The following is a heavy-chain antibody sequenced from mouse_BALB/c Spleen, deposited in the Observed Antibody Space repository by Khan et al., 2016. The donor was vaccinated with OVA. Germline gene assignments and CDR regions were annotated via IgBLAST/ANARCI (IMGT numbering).Heavy chain of an antibody. CDR2: INTYTGEP. V-gene: IGHV9-3-1*01. CDR3: ASGGYWYFDV. J-gene: IGHJ1*01. D-gene: IGHD1-1*02. Sequence: QIQLVQSGPEVKKPGETVKISCKASGYSFTNYGMNWVRQAPGKGLKWMGWINTYTGEPTYADDFTRRFAFSLETSASTAYLQINNLKNEDTATDFCASGGYWYFDVWGAGTTVTVAS. CDR1: GYSFTNYG.